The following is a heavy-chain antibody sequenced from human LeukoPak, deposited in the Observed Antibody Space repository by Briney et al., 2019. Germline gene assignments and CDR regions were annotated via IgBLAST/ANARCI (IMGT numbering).Heavy chain of an antibody. J-gene: IGHJ4*02. CDR2: ISYDGSNK. CDR1: GFTFSSYA. V-gene: IGHV3-30*04. CDR3: DAGENSSSWYGY. Sequence: GGSLRLSCAASGFTFSSYAMHWVRQAPGKGLGWVAVISYDGSNKYYADSVKGRFTISRDNSKNTLYLQMNRLRAEDPAVYYCDAGENSSSWYGYWGQGTLVTVSS. D-gene: IGHD6-13*01.